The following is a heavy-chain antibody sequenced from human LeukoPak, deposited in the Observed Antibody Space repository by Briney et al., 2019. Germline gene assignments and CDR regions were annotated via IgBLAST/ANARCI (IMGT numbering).Heavy chain of an antibody. J-gene: IGHJ6*02. CDR2: ISSSSSYT. CDR1: GFTFSDYY. Sequence: PGGSLRLSCAASGFTFSDYYMSWIRQAPGKGLEWVSYISSSSSYTNYADSVKGRFTISRDNAKNSLYLQMNSLRAEDTAVYYCARGPLSGFMEWFTDMDVWGQGTTVTVSS. V-gene: IGHV3-11*06. D-gene: IGHD3-3*01. CDR3: ARGPLSGFMEWFTDMDV.